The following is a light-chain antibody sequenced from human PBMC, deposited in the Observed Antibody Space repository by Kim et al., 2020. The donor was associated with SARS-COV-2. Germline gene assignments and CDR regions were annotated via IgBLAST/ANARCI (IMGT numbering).Light chain of an antibody. V-gene: IGKV1-5*01. CDR2: GAP. CDR1: KCISTW. J-gene: IGKJ1*01. CDR3: QRGDNYPWT. Sequence: AAVGDRVTITCRASKCISTWLTRYRQKQGHAPQLLIYGAPSLETGVTSSYSGSGSGTASTLTINSLHPDGYATYFCQRGDNYPWTFGQGTK.